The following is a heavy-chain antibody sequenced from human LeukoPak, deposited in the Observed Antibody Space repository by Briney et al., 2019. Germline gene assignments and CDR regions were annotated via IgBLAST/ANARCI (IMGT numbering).Heavy chain of an antibody. CDR3: ARSNQADDY. CDR1: GFTFSSYW. Sequence: PGRSLRLSCAASGFTFSSYWMHWVRQVPGKGLVWVARINPGGSSITYADCVKCRFTISRDNAKNTLYIQMDRLRAEDTGVYYCARSNQADDYWDQGTLVTVSS. D-gene: IGHD1-14*01. J-gene: IGHJ4*02. V-gene: IGHV3-74*01. CDR2: INPGGSSI.